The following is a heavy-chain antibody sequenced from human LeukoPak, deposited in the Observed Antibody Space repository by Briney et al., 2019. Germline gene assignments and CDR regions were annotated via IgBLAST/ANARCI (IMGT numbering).Heavy chain of an antibody. V-gene: IGHV1-3*01. CDR3: ASGYSNGWYRSGPLAY. D-gene: IGHD6-19*01. J-gene: IGHJ4*02. Sequence: ASVKVSCKASGYTFTSYAMHWVRQAPGQRLEWMGWINAGNGNTKYSQKFQGRVTITRDTSASTAYMELSSLRSEDTAVYYCASGYSNGWYRSGPLAYWGQGTLVTVSS. CDR1: GYTFTSYA. CDR2: INAGNGNT.